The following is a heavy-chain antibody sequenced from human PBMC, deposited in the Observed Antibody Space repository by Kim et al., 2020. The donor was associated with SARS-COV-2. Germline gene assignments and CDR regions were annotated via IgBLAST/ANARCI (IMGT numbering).Heavy chain of an antibody. CDR1: GGSVSSGSYY. CDR2: IYYSGST. J-gene: IGHJ3*02. Sequence: SETLSLTCTVSGGSVSSGSYYWSWIRQPPGKGLEWIGYIYYSGSTNYNPSLKSRVTISVDTSKNQFSLKLSSVTAADTAVYYCAREVPKQGPTMIVAGDAFDIWGPGTMVTVSS. D-gene: IGHD3-22*01. V-gene: IGHV4-61*01. CDR3: AREVPKQGPTMIVAGDAFDI.